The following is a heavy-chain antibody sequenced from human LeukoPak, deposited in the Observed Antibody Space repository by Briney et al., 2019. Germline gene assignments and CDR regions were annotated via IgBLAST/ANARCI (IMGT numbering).Heavy chain of an antibody. D-gene: IGHD3-10*01. CDR2: IRYDGIDK. CDR1: GFTFSSYG. CDR3: AREGLRAATYYYGSGSYNFDY. V-gene: IGHV3-30*02. J-gene: IGHJ4*02. Sequence: GGSLRLSCATSGFTFSSYGMHWVRQAPGKGLEWVAFIRYDGIDKYYADSVKGRFTISRDNSKNTLYLQMNSLRAEDTAVYYCAREGLRAATYYYGSGSYNFDYWGQGTLVTVSS.